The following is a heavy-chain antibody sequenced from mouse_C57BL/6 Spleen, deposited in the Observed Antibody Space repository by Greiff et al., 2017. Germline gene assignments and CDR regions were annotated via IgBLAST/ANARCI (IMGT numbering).Heavy chain of an antibody. CDR2: IDPSDSYT. J-gene: IGHJ1*03. D-gene: IGHD1-1*01. CDR1: GYTFTSYW. CDR3: ALVARDWYFDV. V-gene: IGHV1-59*01. Sequence: VQLQQSGAELVRPGTSVKLSCKASGYTFTSYWMHWVKQRPGQGLEWIGVIDPSDSYTNYNQKFKGKATLTVDTSSSTAYMQLSSLTSEDSAVYYCALVARDWYFDVWGTGTTVTVSS.